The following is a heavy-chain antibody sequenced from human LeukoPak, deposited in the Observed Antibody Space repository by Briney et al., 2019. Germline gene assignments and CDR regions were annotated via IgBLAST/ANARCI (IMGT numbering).Heavy chain of an antibody. Sequence: PSETLSLTCAVYGGSFSGYYWSWIRQPPGKGLEWIGEINHSGSTNYNPSLKSRVTISVDTSKNQFSLKLSSVTAADTAVYYCARESPVKDCTNGVCYRVVAFDIWGQGTMVTVSS. V-gene: IGHV4-34*01. CDR2: INHSGST. J-gene: IGHJ3*02. CDR1: GGSFSGYY. CDR3: ARESPVKDCTNGVCYRVVAFDI. D-gene: IGHD2-8*01.